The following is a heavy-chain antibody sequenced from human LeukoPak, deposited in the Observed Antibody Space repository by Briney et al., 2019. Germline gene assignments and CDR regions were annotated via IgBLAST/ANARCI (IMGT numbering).Heavy chain of an antibody. CDR3: ARVRGITIFGVVISYYYYGMDV. CDR1: GFTFSSYA. Sequence: GRSLRLSCAASGFTFSSYAMHWVRQAPGKGLEWVAVTSYDGSNKYYADSVKGRFTISRDNSKNTLYLQMNSLRAEDTAVYYCARVRGITIFGVVISYYYYGMDVWGQGATVTVSS. D-gene: IGHD3-3*01. CDR2: TSYDGSNK. J-gene: IGHJ6*02. V-gene: IGHV3-30-3*01.